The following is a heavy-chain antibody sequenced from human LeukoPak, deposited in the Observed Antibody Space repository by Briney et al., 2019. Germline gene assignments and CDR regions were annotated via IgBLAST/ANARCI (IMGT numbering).Heavy chain of an antibody. J-gene: IGHJ4*02. D-gene: IGHD3-9*01. CDR2: MNPSSVNT. CDR1: GYTCSSYD. CDR3: ARTYDILTGYHDY. V-gene: IGHV1-8*01. Sequence: ASVKGSCKASGYTCSSYDINCERQATEQGLEWIAWMNPSSVNTGYAQKFHGSVTMTRNTSISTAYMGLSSLRSEDTAVYYCARTYDILTGYHDYWGQGTLVTVSS.